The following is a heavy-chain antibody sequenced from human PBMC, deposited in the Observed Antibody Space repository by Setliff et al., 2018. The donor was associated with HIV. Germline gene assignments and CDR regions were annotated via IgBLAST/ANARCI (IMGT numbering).Heavy chain of an antibody. J-gene: IGHJ6*03. CDR2: MLYDGSDR. CDR3: ARDATRGGDMDV. Sequence: QPGGSLRLSCVASGFSFSNYGMHWVRQAPGKGLEWVAVMLYDGSDRYYADSVKGRFTISRDNSKNSLYLQMNSLRAEGTAVYYCARDATRGGDMDVWAKGTTVTVSS. CDR1: GFSFSNYG. D-gene: IGHD2-15*01. V-gene: IGHV3-30*03.